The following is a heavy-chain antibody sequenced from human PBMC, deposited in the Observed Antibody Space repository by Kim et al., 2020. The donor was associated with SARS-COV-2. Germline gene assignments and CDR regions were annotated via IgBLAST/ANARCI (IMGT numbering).Heavy chain of an antibody. J-gene: IGHJ4*02. CDR1: GFTFSSYG. V-gene: IGHV3-33*05. CDR3: ARTPYGDMDRWFDY. D-gene: IGHD4-17*01. Sequence: GGSLRLSCAASGFTFSSYGMHWVRQAPGKGLEWVAVISYDGSNKYYADSVKGRFTISRDNSKNTLYLQMNSLRAEDTAVYYCARTPYGDMDRWFDYWGQGTLGTVSS. CDR2: ISYDGSNK.